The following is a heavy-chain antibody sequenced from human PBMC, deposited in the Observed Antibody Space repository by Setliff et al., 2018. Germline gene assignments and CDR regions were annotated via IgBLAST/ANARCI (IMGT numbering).Heavy chain of an antibody. D-gene: IGHD3-22*01. V-gene: IGHV4-34*01. CDR3: AREVGISGYYGRSSHNAFDI. CDR1: GGSLSDYY. Sequence: TETLSLTCAVYGGSLSDYYWSWIRQPPGKGLEWIGEIHHSGSTNYNPSLKSRVTISVDTSKNQFSLNLNSVTAADTAVYYCAREVGISGYYGRSSHNAFDIWGQGTMVTVSS. CDR2: IHHSGST. J-gene: IGHJ3*02.